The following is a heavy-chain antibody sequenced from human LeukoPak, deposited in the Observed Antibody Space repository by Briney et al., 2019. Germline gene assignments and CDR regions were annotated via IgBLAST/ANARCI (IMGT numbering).Heavy chain of an antibody. CDR2: ISGSGGST. J-gene: IGHJ4*02. D-gene: IGHD3-22*01. V-gene: IGHV3-23*01. CDR1: GFTFSSYA. Sequence: RTGGSLRLSCAASGFTFSSYAMSWVRQAPGKGLEWVSAISGSGGSTHYADSVKGRFTISRDNSKNTLYLQMNSLRAEDTAVYYCAKGLRGFSYYTYFDYWGQGTLVTVSS. CDR3: AKGLRGFSYYTYFDY.